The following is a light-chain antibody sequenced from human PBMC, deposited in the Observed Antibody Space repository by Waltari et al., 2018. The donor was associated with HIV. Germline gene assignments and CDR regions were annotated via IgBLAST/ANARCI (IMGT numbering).Light chain of an antibody. CDR1: NIGSKS. CDR3: QVWDSSSDHTRV. Sequence: SDVLTQPPSVSVAPGQTARITCGGSNIGSKSVHWCQQKPGQAPVLVVYEDSDRPSGIPERFSGSNSGNTATLTISRVEAGDEADYYCQVWDSSSDHTRVFGGGTKLTVL. CDR2: EDS. J-gene: IGLJ2*01. V-gene: IGLV3-21*02.